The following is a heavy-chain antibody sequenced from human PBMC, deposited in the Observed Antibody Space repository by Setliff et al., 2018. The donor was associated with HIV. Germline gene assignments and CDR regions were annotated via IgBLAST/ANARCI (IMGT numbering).Heavy chain of an antibody. CDR2: ISYDGRSQ. Sequence: PGGSLRLSCAASEFTFSSYAMHWVRQGPGKGLEWVAAISYDGRSQYYKDSVKGRFTISRDNSKNTPFLQINSLRTEDTALYYCTRGRKELLYSRRDSGFDYWGQGTLVTVSS. V-gene: IGHV3-30*12. CDR1: EFTFSSYA. CDR3: TRGRKELLYSRRDSGFDY. J-gene: IGHJ4*02. D-gene: IGHD3-10*02.